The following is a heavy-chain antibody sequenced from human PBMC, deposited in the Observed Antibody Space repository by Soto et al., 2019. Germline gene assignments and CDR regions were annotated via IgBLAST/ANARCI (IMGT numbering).Heavy chain of an antibody. CDR3: ARAWLVDYYYYMDV. J-gene: IGHJ6*03. V-gene: IGHV4-61*05. Sequence: TSETLSLTCTVSRGSISSSSYYWGWIRQPPGKGLEWIGYIYYSGNTNYNPSLKSRVTISVDTSKNQFSLKLSSVTAADTAVYYCARAWLVDYYYYMDVWGKGTTVTVSS. CDR1: RGSISSSSYY. D-gene: IGHD3-9*01. CDR2: IYYSGNT.